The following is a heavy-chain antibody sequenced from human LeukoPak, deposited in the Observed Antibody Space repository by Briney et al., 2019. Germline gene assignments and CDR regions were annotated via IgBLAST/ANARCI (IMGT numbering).Heavy chain of an antibody. CDR2: LNPNSGGT. J-gene: IGHJ4*02. D-gene: IGHD5-24*01. CDR1: GYTFTGYY. Sequence: ASVKVSCKASGYTFTGYYMHWVRQAPGQGLEWMGWLNPNSGGTNYAQKFQGRVTMTRDTSISTAYMELSRLRSDDTAVYYCARDTEMATINDYWGQGTLVTVSS. CDR3: ARDTEMATINDY. V-gene: IGHV1-2*02.